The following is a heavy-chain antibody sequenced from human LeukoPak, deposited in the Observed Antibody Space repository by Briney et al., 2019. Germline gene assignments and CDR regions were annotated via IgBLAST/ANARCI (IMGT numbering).Heavy chain of an antibody. CDR3: ARVRDGYPFDY. CDR2: IYSGGST. CDR1: GFTVSSNY. V-gene: IGHV3-53*01. D-gene: IGHD5-24*01. J-gene: IGHJ4*02. Sequence: GGSLRLSCAASGFTVSSNYMSWVRQAPGKGLEWVSVIYSGGSTYYADSVKGRFTISRDNSKNTLYLQMDSLRAEDTAVYYCARVRDGYPFDYWGQGTLVTVSS.